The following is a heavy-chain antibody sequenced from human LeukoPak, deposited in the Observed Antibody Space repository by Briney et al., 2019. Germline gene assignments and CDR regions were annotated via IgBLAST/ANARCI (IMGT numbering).Heavy chain of an antibody. CDR2: ISSNGGST. J-gene: IGHJ3*02. D-gene: IGHD5-18*01. CDR3: VKGIDGRTGAWIQLWLNAFDI. Sequence: PGGSLRLSCSASGFTFSSYAMHWVRQAPGKGLEYVSAISSNGGSTYYADSVKGRFTISRDNSKNTLYLQMSSLRAEDTAVYYCVKGIDGRTGAWIQLWLNAFDIWGQGTMVTVSS. CDR1: GFTFSSYA. V-gene: IGHV3-64D*09.